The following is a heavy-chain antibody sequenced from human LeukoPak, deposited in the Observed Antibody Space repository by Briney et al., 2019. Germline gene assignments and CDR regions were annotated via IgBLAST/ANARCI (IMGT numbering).Heavy chain of an antibody. CDR1: GGSFSGYY. CDR2: INHSGST. V-gene: IGHV4-34*01. J-gene: IGHJ5*02. CDR3: ARHPFVYGSGRGFDP. Sequence: SETLSLTCAVYGGSFSGYYWSWIRQPPGKGLEWIGEINHSGSTNYNPSLKSRVTISVDTSKNQFSLKLSPVTAADTAVYYCARHPFVYGSGRGFDPWGQGTLVTVSS. D-gene: IGHD3-10*01.